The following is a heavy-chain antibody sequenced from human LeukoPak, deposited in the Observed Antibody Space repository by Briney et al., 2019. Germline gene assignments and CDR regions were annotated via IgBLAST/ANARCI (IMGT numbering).Heavy chain of an antibody. V-gene: IGHV3-43D*03. D-gene: IGHD3-16*02. J-gene: IGHJ3*02. CDR3: AKSGGELSLRGAFDI. CDR1: GFTFDDYA. Sequence: GGSLRLSCAASGFTFDDYAMHWVRQAPGKGLEWVSLISWDGGSTYYADSVKGRFTISRDNSKNSLYLQMNSLRAEDTALYYCAKSGGELSLRGAFDIWGQGTMVTVSS. CDR2: ISWDGGST.